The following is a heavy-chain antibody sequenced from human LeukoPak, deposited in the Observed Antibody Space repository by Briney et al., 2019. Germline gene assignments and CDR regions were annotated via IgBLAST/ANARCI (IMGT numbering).Heavy chain of an antibody. V-gene: IGHV4-31*03. CDR3: ARDQTVVPAAISQPQRNYYYGMDV. J-gene: IGHJ6*02. D-gene: IGHD2-2*02. CDR1: GCSISSGDYY. Sequence: SQTLSLTCTVSGCSISSGDYYWGWIRQHPGQGLEWIGYIYYSGSTYYNPSLKSRVTISVDTSKNQFSLKLSSVTAADTAVYYCARDQTVVPAAISQPQRNYYYGMDVWGQGTTVTVSS. CDR2: IYYSGST.